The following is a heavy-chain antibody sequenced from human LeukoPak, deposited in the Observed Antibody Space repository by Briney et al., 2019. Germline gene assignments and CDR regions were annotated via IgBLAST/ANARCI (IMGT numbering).Heavy chain of an antibody. J-gene: IGHJ4*02. CDR1: GFTFSSYA. D-gene: IGHD3-22*01. CDR3: AKEPFRGYYDSSGYYDY. V-gene: IGHV3-23*01. CDR2: ISGSGGST. Sequence: GGSLRLSCAASGFTFSSYAMSWVRQAPGEGLEWVSAISGSGGSTYYADSVRGRFTISRDNSKNTLYLRMNSLRAEDTAVYFCAKEPFRGYYDSSGYYDYWGQGTLVTVSS.